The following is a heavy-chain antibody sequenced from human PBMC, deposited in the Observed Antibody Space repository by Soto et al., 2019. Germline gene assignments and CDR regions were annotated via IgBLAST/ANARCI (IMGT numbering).Heavy chain of an antibody. CDR2: IYYSGST. Sequence: QVQLQESGPGLVKPSETLSLTCTVSGGSISSYYWSWIRQPPGKGLEWIGYIYYSGSTNYNPSLKCRVTISVDTSKNQFSLKLSSVTAADTAVYYCARENVLLWFGELLQQWYFDLWGRGTLVTVSS. J-gene: IGHJ2*01. D-gene: IGHD3-10*01. CDR3: ARENVLLWFGELLQQWYFDL. CDR1: GGSISSYY. V-gene: IGHV4-59*01.